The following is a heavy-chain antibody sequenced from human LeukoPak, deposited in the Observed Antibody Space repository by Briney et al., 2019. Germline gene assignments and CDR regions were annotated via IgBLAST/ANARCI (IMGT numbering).Heavy chain of an antibody. CDR3: ARANNDYSSYYYYYYMDV. V-gene: IGHV3-48*01. CDR2: ISGSSITK. CDR1: GFSFRSYN. Sequence: GGSLRLSCAASGFSFRSYNMNWVRQAPGKGLEWISYISGSSITKYYADSVKGRVTISRDNAKNSLYLQMNSLKADDTAVYYCARANNDYSSYYYYYYMDVWGKGTTVTVSS. J-gene: IGHJ6*03. D-gene: IGHD6-13*01.